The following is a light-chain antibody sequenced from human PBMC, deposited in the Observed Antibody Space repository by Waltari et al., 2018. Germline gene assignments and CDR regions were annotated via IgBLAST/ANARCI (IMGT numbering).Light chain of an antibody. Sequence: EVVLPQSPATLSLSPGEGATLSCRASQSVGTYLAWFQQKPGQPPRLLIYDASNRATGIPPRFSGRGSGTYFTLTISYLEPEDFAVYYCQQRSDGLYTFGQGTKLE. J-gene: IGKJ2*01. CDR2: DAS. V-gene: IGKV3-11*01. CDR1: QSVGTY. CDR3: QQRSDGLYT.